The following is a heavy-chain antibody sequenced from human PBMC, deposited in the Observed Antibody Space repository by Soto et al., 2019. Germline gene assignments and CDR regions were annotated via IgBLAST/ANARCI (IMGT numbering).Heavy chain of an antibody. V-gene: IGHV4-31*03. D-gene: IGHD1-1*01. J-gene: IGHJ4*02. CDR3: ARGVPY. Sequence: SETLSLTCPVSGGSISSGGYFWSWIRQPPGKGLEWIGNIFYSGTTYYNPSLKSRVTISVDTSKNQFSLKLTSVTAADTAVYFCARGVPYWGQGTLVTVSS. CDR1: GGSISSGGYF. CDR2: IFYSGTT.